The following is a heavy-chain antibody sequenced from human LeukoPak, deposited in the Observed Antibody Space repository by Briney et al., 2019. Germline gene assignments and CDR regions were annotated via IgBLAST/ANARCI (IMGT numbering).Heavy chain of an antibody. J-gene: IGHJ3*02. CDR3: AKDFAPYYYDSSGYYGAFDI. Sequence: GGSLRLSCAASGFTFSSYAMSWVRQAPGKGLEWVSVVSGSGGTTYYADSVKGRFTISRDNSKNTLYLQMNSLRAEDTAVYYCAKDFAPYYYDSSGYYGAFDIWGQGTMVTVSS. CDR1: GFTFSSYA. D-gene: IGHD3-22*01. V-gene: IGHV3-23*01. CDR2: VSGSGGTT.